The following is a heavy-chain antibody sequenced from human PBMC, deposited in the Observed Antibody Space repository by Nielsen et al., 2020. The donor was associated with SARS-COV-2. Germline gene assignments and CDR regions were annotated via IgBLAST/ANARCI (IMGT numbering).Heavy chain of an antibody. V-gene: IGHV3-11*06. J-gene: IGHJ4*02. CDR2: ISTTPSYT. Sequence: GESLKISCAASGFTFSDYYMSWIRQAPGKGLEWVSYISTTPSYTNYADSVKGRFTISRDIAKNTLYLQMNSLSAEDTAVYFCVRVRDDGYYYDTGPFDYWGQGTLVTVSS. CDR3: VRVRDDGYYYDTGPFDY. CDR1: GFTFSDYY. D-gene: IGHD3-22*01.